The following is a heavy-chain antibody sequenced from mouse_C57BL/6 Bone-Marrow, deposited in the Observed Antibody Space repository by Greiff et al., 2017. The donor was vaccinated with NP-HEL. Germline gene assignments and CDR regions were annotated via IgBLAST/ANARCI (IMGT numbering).Heavy chain of an antibody. J-gene: IGHJ2*01. CDR1: GYTFTSYG. CDR3: ARSDGYLYYFDY. Sequence: QVHVKQSGAELARPGASVKLSCKASGYTFTSYGISWVKQRTGQGLEWIGEIYPRSGNTYYNEKFKGKATLTADKSSSTAYMELRSLTSEDSAVYFCARSDGYLYYFDYWGQGTTLTVSS. D-gene: IGHD2-3*01. V-gene: IGHV1-81*01. CDR2: IYPRSGNT.